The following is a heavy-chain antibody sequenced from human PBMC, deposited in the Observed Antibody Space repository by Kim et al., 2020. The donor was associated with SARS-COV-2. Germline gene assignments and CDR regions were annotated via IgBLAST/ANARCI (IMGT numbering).Heavy chain of an antibody. Sequence: SVKVSCKASGGTFSSYAISWVRQAPGQGLEWMGGVIPIFGTANYAQKFQGRVTITADESTSTAYMELSSLRSEDTAVYYCASGNPANVWGSYRTPPFDYWGQGTLVTVSS. CDR3: ASGNPANVWGSYRTPPFDY. J-gene: IGHJ4*02. V-gene: IGHV1-69*13. CDR1: GGTFSSYA. D-gene: IGHD3-16*02. CDR2: VIPIFGTA.